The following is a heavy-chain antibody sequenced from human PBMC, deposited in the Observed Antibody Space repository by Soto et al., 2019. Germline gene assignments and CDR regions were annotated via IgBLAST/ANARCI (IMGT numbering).Heavy chain of an antibody. V-gene: IGHV3-33*01. D-gene: IGHD6-13*01. CDR2: IWYDGSNK. J-gene: IGHJ5*02. CDR3: ARDVGVVAAAGTLDP. CDR1: GFTFSSYG. Sequence: HPGGSLRLSCSASGFTFSSYGMHWVRPAPGKGLEWVAVIWYDGSNKYYADSVKGRFTISRDNSKNTLYLQMNSLRAEDTAVYYCARDVGVVAAAGTLDPWGQGTLVTVSS.